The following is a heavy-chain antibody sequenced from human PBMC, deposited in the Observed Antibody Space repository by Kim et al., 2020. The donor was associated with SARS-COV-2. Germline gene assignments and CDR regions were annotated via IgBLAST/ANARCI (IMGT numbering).Heavy chain of an antibody. Sequence: SETLSLTCTVSGASVSSSDSYWGWIRQPPGKALEWIGSFCYTGTAHYNPSLKSRVTISADTARNQFSLRMTSATAADTALYYCARHNLRSLWSGALGDF. J-gene: IGHJ4*01. CDR3: ARHNLRSLWSGALGDF. CDR2: FCYTGTA. D-gene: IGHD3-10*01. V-gene: IGHV4-39*01. CDR1: GASVSSSDSY.